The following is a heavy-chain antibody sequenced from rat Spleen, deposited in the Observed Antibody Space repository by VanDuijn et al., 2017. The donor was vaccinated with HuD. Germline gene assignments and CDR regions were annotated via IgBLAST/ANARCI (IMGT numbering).Heavy chain of an antibody. CDR3: ATRDYIGYTGIF. J-gene: IGHJ2*01. CDR2: ISYGDSSGHSGT. D-gene: IGHD1-2*01. V-gene: IGHV5-29*01. CDR1: GFTFSDYG. Sequence: EVQLVESGGGLVQPGRSLKLSCAASGFTFSDYGVAWVRQAPTAGLEWVATISYGDSSGHSGTYYRDPVRGRFTISRDDAKSTLSLQMDSLRSEDTATYYGATRDYIGYTGIFWGQGVMVTVSS.